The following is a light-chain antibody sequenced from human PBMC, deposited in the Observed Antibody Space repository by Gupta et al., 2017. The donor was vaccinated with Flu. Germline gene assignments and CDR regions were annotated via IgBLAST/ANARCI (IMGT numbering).Light chain of an antibody. V-gene: IGLV3-19*01. CDR1: SLRSYY. CDR3: SSRDSNNDRLV. J-gene: IGLJ2*01. CDR2: SKN. Sequence: SSELTQDPAVSVALGQTVRITCQGDSLRSYYASWYQQKPGQAPILVIFSKNSRPSVIPDRFSGSSSGNTASLTSTGAHADDEADYYCSSRDSNNDRLVFGGGTKLTVL.